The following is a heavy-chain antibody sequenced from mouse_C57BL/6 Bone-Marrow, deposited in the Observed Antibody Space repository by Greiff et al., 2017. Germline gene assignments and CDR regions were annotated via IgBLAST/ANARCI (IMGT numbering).Heavy chain of an antibody. V-gene: IGHV5-12*01. CDR3: ARGGNYGSSPPFAY. D-gene: IGHD1-1*01. J-gene: IGHJ3*01. Sequence: EVKLVESGGGLVQPGGSLKLSCAASGFTFSDYYMYWVRQTPEKRLEWVAYISNGGGSTYSPDTVKGRFTISRDNAKNTLYLQMSRLKSEDTAMYYCARGGNYGSSPPFAYWGQGTLVTVSA. CDR2: ISNGGGST. CDR1: GFTFSDYY.